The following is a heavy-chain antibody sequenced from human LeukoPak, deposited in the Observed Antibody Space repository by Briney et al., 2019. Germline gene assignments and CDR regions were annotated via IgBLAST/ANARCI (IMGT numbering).Heavy chain of an antibody. V-gene: IGHV3-23*01. CDR2: ISGGAPST. CDR3: AKLYGSGTHYPIDY. Sequence: QSGGSLRLSCAASGFTFSSSGLSWVRQAPGKGLAWVSAISGGAPSTYYADSVKGRFTMSRDNSKHTLYLQMNSLRAEDTGVYYCAKLYGSGTHYPIDYWGQGILVTVSS. J-gene: IGHJ4*02. CDR1: GFTFSSSG. D-gene: IGHD3-10*01.